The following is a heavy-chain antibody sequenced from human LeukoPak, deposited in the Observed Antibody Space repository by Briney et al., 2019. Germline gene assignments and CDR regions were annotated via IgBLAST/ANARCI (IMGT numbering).Heavy chain of an antibody. J-gene: IGHJ4*02. V-gene: IGHV3-30*02. CDR1: GFTFSSYG. CDR2: IRYDASNK. D-gene: IGHD1-26*01. Sequence: GGSLRLSCEASGFTFSSYGMHWVRQAPGKGLEWVAFIRYDASNKYYVDSVQGRFTISRDNSKNTLDLQMNSLRPEDTAVYYCAKDVSPSGSYQAIDYWGQGTLVTVSS. CDR3: AKDVSPSGSYQAIDY.